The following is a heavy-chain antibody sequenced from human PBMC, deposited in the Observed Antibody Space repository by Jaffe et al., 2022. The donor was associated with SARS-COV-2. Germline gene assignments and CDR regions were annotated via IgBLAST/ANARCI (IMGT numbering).Heavy chain of an antibody. D-gene: IGHD5-18*01. V-gene: IGHV3-15*01. CDR3: TIDPGSTRIQVYLLDGDS. Sequence: EVQVVESGGGLVKPGGSLRLSCAASGFSFSNAWMSWVRQAPGKGLEWIGRIKSKNDGGTTDYAAPVKGRFTMLRDDSKNTLYLQMNSPKTEDTGVYYCTIDPGSTRIQVYLLDGDSWGQGTLVTVSS. CDR1: GFSFSNAW. CDR2: IKSKNDGGTT. J-gene: IGHJ4*02.